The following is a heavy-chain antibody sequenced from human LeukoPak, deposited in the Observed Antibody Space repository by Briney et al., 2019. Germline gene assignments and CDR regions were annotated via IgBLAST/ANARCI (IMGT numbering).Heavy chain of an antibody. Sequence: SETLSLTCTVSGGSISSSSYYWGWIRQPPGKGLEWIGSIYYSGSTYYNPSLKSRVTISVDTSKNQFSLKLSSVTAADTAVYYCARTMIVVGGFDYWGQGTLVTVSS. CDR3: ARTMIVVGGFDY. V-gene: IGHV4-39*07. J-gene: IGHJ4*02. CDR1: GGSISSSSYY. D-gene: IGHD3-22*01. CDR2: IYYSGST.